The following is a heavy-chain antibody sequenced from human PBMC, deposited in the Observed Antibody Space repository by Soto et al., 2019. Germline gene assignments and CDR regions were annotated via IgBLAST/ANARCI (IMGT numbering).Heavy chain of an antibody. J-gene: IGHJ6*02. Sequence: QVQLVESGGGVVQPGRSLRLSCAASGFTFSSYGMHWVRQAPGKGLEWVAIIWYDGSNNYYAESVKGRFTISRDNXKXTXXLQMNSLRAEDTAVYYCARDKAGYNSGWYFYGMDVWGQGTTVTVSS. D-gene: IGHD6-19*01. CDR3: ARDKAGYNSGWYFYGMDV. CDR1: GFTFSSYG. V-gene: IGHV3-33*01. CDR2: IWYDGSNN.